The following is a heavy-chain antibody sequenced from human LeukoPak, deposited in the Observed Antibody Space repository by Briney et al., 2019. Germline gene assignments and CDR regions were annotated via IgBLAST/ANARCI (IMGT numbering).Heavy chain of an antibody. CDR1: GYTFTSYG. J-gene: IGHJ5*02. CDR3: ARDNSVRDEAWWFSP. Sequence: ASVKVSCKASGYTFTSYGISWVRQAPGQGLEWMGWISAYNGNTNYAQKLQGRVTLTRDMSTSTDYLELSSLRSEDTAVYYCARDNSVRDEAWWFSPWGQGTLVTVSS. V-gene: IGHV1-18*01. D-gene: IGHD5-24*01. CDR2: ISAYNGNT.